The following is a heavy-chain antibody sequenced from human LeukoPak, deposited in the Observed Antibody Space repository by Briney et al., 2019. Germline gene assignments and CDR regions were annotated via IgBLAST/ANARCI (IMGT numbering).Heavy chain of an antibody. J-gene: IGHJ4*02. CDR1: GYTFTSYG. CDR3: AKVRGSSSWDLSELYFDY. Sequence: ASVKVSCKASGYTFTSYGISWVRQAPGQGLEWMGWISAYNGNTNYAQKLQGRVTMTTDTSTSTAYMELRSLRSDDTAVYYCAKVRGSSSWDLSELYFDYWGQGTLVTVSS. CDR2: ISAYNGNT. V-gene: IGHV1-18*01. D-gene: IGHD6-13*01.